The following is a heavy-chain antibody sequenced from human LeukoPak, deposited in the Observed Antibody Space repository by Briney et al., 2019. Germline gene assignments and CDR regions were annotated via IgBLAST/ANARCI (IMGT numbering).Heavy chain of an antibody. CDR3: ARDSPAAGHYYYYYGMDV. V-gene: IGHV3-66*01. J-gene: IGHJ6*02. CDR1: GFTVSSNY. CDR2: IYSGGST. D-gene: IGHD6-13*01. Sequence: GGSLRLSCAASGFTVSSNYMSWVRQAPGKGLEWVSVIYSGGSTYYADSVKGRFTISRDNSKNTLYLQMNSLRAEDTAVYYCARDSPAAGHYYYYYGMDVWGQGTTVTVSS.